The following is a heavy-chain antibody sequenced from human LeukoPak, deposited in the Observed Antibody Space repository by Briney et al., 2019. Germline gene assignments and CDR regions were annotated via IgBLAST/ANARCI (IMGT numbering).Heavy chain of an antibody. D-gene: IGHD6-13*01. CDR1: GGTFSSYA. V-gene: IGHV1-69*05. CDR3: ARGSSWFSFDAFDI. J-gene: IGHJ3*02. CDR2: ITPIFGTA. Sequence: GASVKVSCKASGGTFSSYAISWVRQAPGQGLDWMGRITPIFGTANYAQKFQGRVTITTDESTSTAYMELSSLRSEDTAVYYCARGSSWFSFDAFDIWGQGTMVTVSS.